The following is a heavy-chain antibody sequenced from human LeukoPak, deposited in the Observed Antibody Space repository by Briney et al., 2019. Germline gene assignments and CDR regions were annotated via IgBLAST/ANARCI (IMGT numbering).Heavy chain of an antibody. CDR1: GYTFTGYY. CDR2: ISAYNGNT. V-gene: IGHV1-18*04. CDR3: ARADCTNGVCYIGNFDY. J-gene: IGHJ4*02. D-gene: IGHD2-8*01. Sequence: ASVKVSCKASGYTFTGYYMHWVRQAPGQGLEWMGWISAYNGNTNYAQKLQGRVTMTTDTSTSTAYMELRSLRSDDTAVYYCARADCTNGVCYIGNFDYWGQGTLVTVSS.